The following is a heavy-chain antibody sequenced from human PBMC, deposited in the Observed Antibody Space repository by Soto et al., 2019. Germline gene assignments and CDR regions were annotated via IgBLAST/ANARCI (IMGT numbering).Heavy chain of an antibody. CDR2: ISWNSGSI. Sequence: EVQLLESGGGLVQPGRSLRLSCAASGFTFDDYAMHWVRQAPGKGLEWVSGISWNSGSIGYADSVKGRFTISRDNAKNTLYLQMNSLRAEDTALYYCAKDKAAAGLYYYDYWGQGTLVTVSS. CDR3: AKDKAAAGLYYYDY. CDR1: GFTFDDYA. D-gene: IGHD6-13*01. V-gene: IGHV3-9*01. J-gene: IGHJ4*02.